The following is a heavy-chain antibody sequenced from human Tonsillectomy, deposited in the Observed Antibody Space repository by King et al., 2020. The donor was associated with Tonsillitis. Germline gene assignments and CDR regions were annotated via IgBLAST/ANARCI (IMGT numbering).Heavy chain of an antibody. D-gene: IGHD3-9*01. CDR1: GYTFTSYS. J-gene: IGHJ1*01. CDR2: ISAYNGNT. Sequence: QLVQSGAEVKMPGASVKVSCKASGYTFTSYSISWVRQAPGQGLEWMGWISAYNGNTNYAQKLQGRVTMTTDTSTRTAYMELRSLGSDDTAVYYCARGYDILTGYYPAEYFQHWGQGTLVTVSS. V-gene: IGHV1-18*01. CDR3: ARGYDILTGYYPAEYFQH.